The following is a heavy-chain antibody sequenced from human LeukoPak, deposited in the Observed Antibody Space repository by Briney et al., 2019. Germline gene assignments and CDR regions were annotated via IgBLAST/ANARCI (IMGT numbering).Heavy chain of an antibody. CDR2: VNSDESST. CDR3: ASDDSYAFDI. J-gene: IGHJ3*02. D-gene: IGHD2-21*01. V-gene: IGHV3-74*01. Sequence: GGSLRLSCAASGFTFSSRWMHWVRQAPGKGLVWVSHVNSDESSTNYADSVKGRFTISRVNTKNTLYLQMNSLRAEDTAVYYCASDDSYAFDIWGQGTMVTVSS. CDR1: GFTFSSRW.